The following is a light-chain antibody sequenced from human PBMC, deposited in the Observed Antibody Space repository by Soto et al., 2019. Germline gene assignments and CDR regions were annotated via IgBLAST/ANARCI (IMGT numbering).Light chain of an antibody. CDR3: CSYAGSYTFPVV. Sequence: QSVLTQPRSVSGSPGQSVTISCTGTSSDVGGYNYVSWYQQHPGKAPKLMIYDVSKRPSGVPDRFSGSKSGNTASLTISGLQAEDEADYYCCSYAGSYTFPVVFGGGTQLTV. CDR1: SSDVGGYNY. CDR2: DVS. V-gene: IGLV2-11*01. J-gene: IGLJ2*01.